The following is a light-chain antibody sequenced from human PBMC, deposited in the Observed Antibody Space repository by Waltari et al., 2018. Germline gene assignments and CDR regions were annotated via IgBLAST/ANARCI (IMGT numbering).Light chain of an antibody. CDR3: MQSIHWPWT. Sequence: DVVMTQSPLSLPVTLGQPASISCKSSQSLVHSDGNTYLNWFHQRPGQSPRRLIYKVSNRDSGVPDRFGGSGSGTDFTLKISRVEAEDVGVYYCMQSIHWPWTFGQGTKVEIK. CDR1: QSLVHSDGNTY. J-gene: IGKJ1*01. CDR2: KVS. V-gene: IGKV2-30*02.